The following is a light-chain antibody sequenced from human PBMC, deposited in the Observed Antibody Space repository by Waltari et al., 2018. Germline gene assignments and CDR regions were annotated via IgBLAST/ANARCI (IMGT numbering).Light chain of an antibody. CDR1: QNIYNW. V-gene: IGKV1-5*03. Sequence: DIQMTQSPSILSASIGDRVTITCRASQNIYNWLAWYQQKPGRAPNLLIYEASSLESGVPAGFSGSGSGTEFTLPINSLQPDDFATYYCQQYDAYPYTFGQGAKLEIK. CDR2: EAS. CDR3: QQYDAYPYT. J-gene: IGKJ2*01.